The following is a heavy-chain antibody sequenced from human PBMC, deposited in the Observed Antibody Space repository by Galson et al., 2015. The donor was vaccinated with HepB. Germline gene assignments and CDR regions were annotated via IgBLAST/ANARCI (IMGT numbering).Heavy chain of an antibody. CDR2: TYYRSKWYH. D-gene: IGHD5-24*01. CDR3: ARQMGRFDY. Sequence: CAISGDSVASNDVAWNWLRQSPSRGLEWLGRTYYRSKWYHDYAVSVKSRITINSDTSKNQFSLQLNSVTPDDTAVYYCARQMGRFDYWGQGNLVTVSS. J-gene: IGHJ4*02. V-gene: IGHV6-1*01. CDR1: GDSVASNDVA.